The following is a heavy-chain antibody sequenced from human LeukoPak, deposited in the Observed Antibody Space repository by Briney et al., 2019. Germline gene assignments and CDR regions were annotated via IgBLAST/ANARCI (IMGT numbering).Heavy chain of an antibody. Sequence: GGSLRLSCAASGLTLSDYYMSWIRQAPGKGLEWVSYISSSGYAIYYADSVKGRFTISRDNAKNSLYLQMNSLRDEDTAVYYCAAPPSGDTSGYPIFGSWGQGTLVTVSS. J-gene: IGHJ4*02. CDR3: AAPPSGDTSGYPIFGS. V-gene: IGHV3-11*01. CDR2: ISSSGYAI. CDR1: GLTLSDYY. D-gene: IGHD3-22*01.